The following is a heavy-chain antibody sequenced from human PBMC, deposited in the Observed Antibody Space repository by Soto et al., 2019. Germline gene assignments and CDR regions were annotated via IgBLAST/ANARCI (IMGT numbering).Heavy chain of an antibody. CDR3: ARDRIAAAVDAFDI. V-gene: IGHV1-69*13. CDR2: IIPIFGTA. CDR1: GGTFSSYA. J-gene: IGHJ3*02. Sequence: ASVKVSCKASGGTFSSYAISWVRQAPGQGLEWMGGIIPIFGTANYAQKFQGRVTITADESTSTAYMELSSLRSEDTAVYYCARDRIAAAVDAFDIWGQGTMVTVSS. D-gene: IGHD6-13*01.